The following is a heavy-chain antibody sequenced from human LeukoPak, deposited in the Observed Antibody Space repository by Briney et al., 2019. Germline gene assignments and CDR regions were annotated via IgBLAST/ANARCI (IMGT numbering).Heavy chain of an antibody. V-gene: IGHV1-2*02. Sequence: ASVKVSCKASVYTFTGYYMHWVRQAPGQGLEWMGWINPNSGGTNYAQKFQGRVTMTRDTSISTAYMELSRLRSDDTAVYYCARGLNGYCSSTSCYILYWGQGTLVTVSS. J-gene: IGHJ4*02. CDR2: INPNSGGT. CDR1: VYTFTGYY. D-gene: IGHD2-2*02. CDR3: ARGLNGYCSSTSCYILY.